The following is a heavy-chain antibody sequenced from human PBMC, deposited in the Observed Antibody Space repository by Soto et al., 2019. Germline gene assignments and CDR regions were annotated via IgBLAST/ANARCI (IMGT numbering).Heavy chain of an antibody. CDR2: LSSSGRPL. CDR3: TRDPDTSSKIDY. Sequence: GGSLRLSCAASGFTFKNYCMSWVRQAPGKKLEWVAYLSSSGRPLYYADLVRGRFTISRDNAHNSLYLQMNRLTAEDTAVYYCTRDPDTSSKIDYWGQGTLVTVSS. D-gene: IGHD2-2*01. V-gene: IGHV3-11*04. J-gene: IGHJ4*02. CDR1: GFTFKNYC.